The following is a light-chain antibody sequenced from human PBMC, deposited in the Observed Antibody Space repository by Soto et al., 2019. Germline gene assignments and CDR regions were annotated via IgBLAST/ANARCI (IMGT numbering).Light chain of an antibody. CDR2: AAS. Sequence: DIQMTQSPSSVSASVGDRVTITCRASRGVSSWLAWYQQKPGKSPKLLIYAASTLQSGVPSRFSGSGSGTDFTLTISSLQPEDFATYFCQQANSFPWTFDQGTKVEIK. V-gene: IGKV1-12*01. J-gene: IGKJ1*01. CDR3: QQANSFPWT. CDR1: RGVSSW.